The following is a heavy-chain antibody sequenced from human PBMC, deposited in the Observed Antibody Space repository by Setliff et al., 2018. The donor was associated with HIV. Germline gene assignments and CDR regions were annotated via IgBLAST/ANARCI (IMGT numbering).Heavy chain of an antibody. CDR1: TISTLSVSLNY. CDR3: VKSLMFFNWFDS. CDR2: IYGDDST. V-gene: IGHV3-66*02. J-gene: IGHJ5*01. D-gene: IGHD3-10*02. Sequence: GGSLRLSCAASTISTLSVSLNYMSWVRQAPGKGLEYVSIIYGDDSTYYADSVKGRFTIYRDNSENTLYLHMSSLRTEDTAVYYCVKSLMFFNWFDSWGQGTLVTVSS.